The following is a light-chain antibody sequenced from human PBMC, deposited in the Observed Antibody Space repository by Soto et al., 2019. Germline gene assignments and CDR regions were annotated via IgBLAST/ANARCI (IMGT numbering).Light chain of an antibody. V-gene: IGKV1-39*01. CDR3: QQRYSTLYT. CDR2: AAS. CDR1: QSMSSY. J-gene: IGKJ2*01. Sequence: DIQMTQSPSSLSASVGDRVTITCRASQSMSSYLNWYQQKPGKAPKLLIYAASSLQSGVLSRFSGSGSGTDFTLTISSLQPEDFATYYCQQRYSTLYTFGQGTKLEIK.